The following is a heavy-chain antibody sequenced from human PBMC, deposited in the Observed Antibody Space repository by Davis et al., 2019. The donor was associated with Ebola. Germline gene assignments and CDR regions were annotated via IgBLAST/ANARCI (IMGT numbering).Heavy chain of an antibody. CDR2: IYYSGST. D-gene: IGHD1-26*01. CDR1: GGSISSDDGYS. CDR3: ARVTNSGTNHDAFDI. Sequence: PSETLSLTCTVSGGSISSDDGYSWNWIRQPPGKGLEWIGYIYYSGSTNYNPSLKSRVTISVDTSKNQFSLKLSSVTAADTAVYYCARVTNSGTNHDAFDIWGQGTMVTVSS. V-gene: IGHV4-61*08. J-gene: IGHJ3*02.